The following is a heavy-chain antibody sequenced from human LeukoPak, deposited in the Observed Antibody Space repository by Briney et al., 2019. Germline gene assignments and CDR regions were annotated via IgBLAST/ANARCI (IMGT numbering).Heavy chain of an antibody. D-gene: IGHD3-3*01. CDR1: GYTFTGYY. Sequence: GASVKVSCKASGYTFTGYYIHWVRQAPGQGLEWMGWINPNSGGTNYAQKFQGRVTMTRDTSISTAYMELSRLRSDDTAVYYCARGPNYDFWSGTIKDRFFDPWGQGTLVTVSS. V-gene: IGHV1-2*02. CDR2: INPNSGGT. J-gene: IGHJ5*02. CDR3: ARGPNYDFWSGTIKDRFFDP.